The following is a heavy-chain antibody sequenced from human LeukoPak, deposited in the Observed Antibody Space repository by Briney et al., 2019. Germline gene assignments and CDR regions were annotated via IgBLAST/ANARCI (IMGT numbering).Heavy chain of an antibody. Sequence: GGSLRLSCAASGFTFSSYFMNWVRQAPGKGLEWVSFISSSSSYIYYADSVKGRFTISRDNAKNSLYLQMNSLRAEDTAVYYCAKEGVLRYFDWLAHTYYYYYMDVWGKGTTVTVSS. CDR2: ISSSSSYI. D-gene: IGHD3-9*01. J-gene: IGHJ6*03. V-gene: IGHV3-21*04. CDR1: GFTFSSYF. CDR3: AKEGVLRYFDWLAHTYYYYYMDV.